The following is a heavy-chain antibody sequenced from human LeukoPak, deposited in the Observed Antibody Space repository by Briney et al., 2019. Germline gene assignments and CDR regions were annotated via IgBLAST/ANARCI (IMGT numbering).Heavy chain of an antibody. CDR3: ARTDYGDYTTFDY. Sequence: GGSLRLSCAASGFTFSSYGMHWVRQAPGKGLEWVAVIWYDGSNKYYADSVKGRFTITRDNSKNTLYLQMNSLRAEDTAVYYCARTDYGDYTTFDYWGQGTLVTVSS. V-gene: IGHV3-33*01. CDR1: GFTFSSYG. D-gene: IGHD4-17*01. J-gene: IGHJ4*02. CDR2: IWYDGSNK.